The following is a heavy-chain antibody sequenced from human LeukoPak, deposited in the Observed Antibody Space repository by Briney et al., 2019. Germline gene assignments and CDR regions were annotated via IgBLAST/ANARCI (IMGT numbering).Heavy chain of an antibody. CDR1: GDSISRYF. Sequence: SETLSLTCSVSGDSISRYFWSWIRQPPGKGLECIGYIFYSGTTNYNPSLKSRVTISIDTSKSHFSLNLTSVTAADTAVYYCARGGVLGQSAFDLWGQGTMVTVSS. CDR3: ARGGVLGQSAFDL. D-gene: IGHD7-27*01. V-gene: IGHV4-59*01. CDR2: IFYSGTT. J-gene: IGHJ3*01.